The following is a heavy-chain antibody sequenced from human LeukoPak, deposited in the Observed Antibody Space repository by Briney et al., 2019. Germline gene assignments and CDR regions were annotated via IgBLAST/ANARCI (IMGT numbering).Heavy chain of an antibody. CDR3: ARSPVVAATTYYFDY. J-gene: IGHJ4*02. V-gene: IGHV3-30*02. Sequence: GGSLRLSCAASGFTFRRHGMHWVRQAPGKGLEWVTFIGYDGSNKYFADSVKGRFTISRDNPKNTLYLEMNSLRVEDTAVYYCARSPVVAATTYYFDYWGQGTLVTVSS. CDR2: IGYDGSNK. CDR1: GFTFRRHG. D-gene: IGHD2-15*01.